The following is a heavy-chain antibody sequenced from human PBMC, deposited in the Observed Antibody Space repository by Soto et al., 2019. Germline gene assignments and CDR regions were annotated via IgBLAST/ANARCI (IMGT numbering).Heavy chain of an antibody. Sequence: PSETLSLTCAVYGGSFSGYYWSWIRQPPGKGLEWIGEINHSGSTNYNPSLKSRVTISVDTSKNQFSLKLSSVTAADTAVYYCARGYSGYDWGQYFDYWGQGTLVTVSS. J-gene: IGHJ4*02. CDR1: GGSFSGYY. CDR3: ARGYSGYDWGQYFDY. V-gene: IGHV4-34*01. CDR2: INHSGST. D-gene: IGHD5-12*01.